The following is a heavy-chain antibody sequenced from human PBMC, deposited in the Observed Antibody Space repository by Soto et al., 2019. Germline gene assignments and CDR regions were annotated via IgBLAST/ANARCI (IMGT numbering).Heavy chain of an antibody. CDR1: GFSVSDNY. CDR2: IYRGGST. Sequence: EVQLVESGGGLAQPGGSLRISCTSSGFSVSDNYMSWVRQAPGKGLEWVSSIYRGGSTNYADSVKGRFTISRDNSKNPVYLQINSLRDEDTAVYYCARVVGDYDPFFDYWGQGTLVSVSS. D-gene: IGHD3-3*01. CDR3: ARVVGDYDPFFDY. J-gene: IGHJ4*02. V-gene: IGHV3-66*01.